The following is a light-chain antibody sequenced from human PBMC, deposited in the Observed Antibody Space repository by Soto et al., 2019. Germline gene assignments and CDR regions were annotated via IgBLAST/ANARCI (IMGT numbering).Light chain of an antibody. CDR1: QYISNN. CDR3: QQYGSSPYT. Sequence: EIVMTQSPATLSVFPGERATLSCRASQYISNNLAWYQHKPGQAPRLLIFGASTRATGIPVRFSGSGSGRQFTLTISSLQSEDFAVYYCQQYGSSPYTFGQGTKLEIK. V-gene: IGKV3-15*01. CDR2: GAS. J-gene: IGKJ2*01.